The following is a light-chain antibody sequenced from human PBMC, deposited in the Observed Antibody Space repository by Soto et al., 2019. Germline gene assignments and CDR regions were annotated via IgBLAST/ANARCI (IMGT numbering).Light chain of an antibody. J-gene: IGLJ3*02. V-gene: IGLV2-11*01. CDR3: QTWGTGPWV. CDR2: DVS. CDR1: SSDVGGYNY. Sequence: QSVLTQPRSVSGSPGQSVTISCTGTSSDVGGYNYVSWYQQHPGKAPKLMIYDVSKRPSGVPDRFSGSSSGAERYLTISSLQSGDEADYYCQTWGTGPWVFGGGTKLTVL.